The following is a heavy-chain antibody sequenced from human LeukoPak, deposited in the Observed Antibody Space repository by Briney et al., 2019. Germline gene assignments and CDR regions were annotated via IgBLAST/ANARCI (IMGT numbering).Heavy chain of an antibody. V-gene: IGHV5-51*01. CDR2: IYPGDSDT. CDR1: GYTFTSYW. CDR3: ARHPHTIVGTTPYFDY. Sequence: GESLKISCKGFGYTFTSYWIGWVRQMPGKGLEWMGIIYPGDSDTRYSPSFQGQVIISADKSNSTAYLQWSSLKASDTAMYYCARHPHTIVGTTPYFDYWGQGTLVTVSS. D-gene: IGHD1-26*01. J-gene: IGHJ4*02.